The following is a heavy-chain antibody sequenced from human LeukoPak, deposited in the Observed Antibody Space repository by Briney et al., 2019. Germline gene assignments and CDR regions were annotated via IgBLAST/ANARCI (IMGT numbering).Heavy chain of an antibody. CDR3: ARGYSSSWQQNRFDP. V-gene: IGHV3-30-3*01. J-gene: IGHJ5*02. D-gene: IGHD6-13*01. CDR1: GFTFSSYA. Sequence: PGGSLRLSCAASGFTFSSYAMHWVRQAPGKGLEWVAVISYDGSNKYYADSVKGRFTISRDNSKNTLYLQMNSLRAEDTAVYYCARGYSSSWQQNRFDPWGQGTLVTVSS. CDR2: ISYDGSNK.